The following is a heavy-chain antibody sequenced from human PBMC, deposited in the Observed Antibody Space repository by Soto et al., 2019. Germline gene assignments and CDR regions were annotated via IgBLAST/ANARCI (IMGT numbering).Heavy chain of an antibody. CDR3: ARRPASALYYFDY. CDR2: IYYSGSA. V-gene: IGHV4-61*01. CDR1: GDSVTSVSDY. D-gene: IGHD2-15*01. Sequence: SETLSLTCTVSGDSVTSVSDYWSWIRQPPGKGLEWIGYIYYSGSADHNPSLGSRVTISIDTSKNQFSLKLTSVTAADTAVYYCARRPASALYYFDYWGQGTLVTVSS. J-gene: IGHJ4*02.